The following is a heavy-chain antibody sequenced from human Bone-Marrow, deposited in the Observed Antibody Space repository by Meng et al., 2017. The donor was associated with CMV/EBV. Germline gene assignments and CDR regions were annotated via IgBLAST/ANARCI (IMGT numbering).Heavy chain of an antibody. Sequence: GGSLRLSCKGSGYSFTSYWIGWVRQMPGKSLEWMGIIYPGDSDTRYSPSFQGQVTISADKSISTAYLQWSSLKASDTAMYYCARQSRGPDYYYYYGMDVWGQGTTVTVSS. D-gene: IGHD3-10*01. V-gene: IGHV5-51*01. CDR1: GYSFTSYW. CDR3: ARQSRGPDYYYYYGMDV. CDR2: IYPGDSDT. J-gene: IGHJ6*01.